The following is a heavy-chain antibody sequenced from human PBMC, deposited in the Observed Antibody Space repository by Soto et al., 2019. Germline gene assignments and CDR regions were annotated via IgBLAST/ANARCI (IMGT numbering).Heavy chain of an antibody. D-gene: IGHD1-26*01. V-gene: IGHV4-59*01. CDR2: MFHSGSP. J-gene: IGHJ4*02. CDR3: ASVGATAELDF. CDR1: GGSISTYY. Sequence: SETLSLTSTVSGGSISTYYWSWIRQPPGKRLEWIGYMFHSGSPSYNPSLKSRVTISGDTSKNQFSLKVTSVTAADAAVYYCASVGATAELDFWGQGLFVTVSS.